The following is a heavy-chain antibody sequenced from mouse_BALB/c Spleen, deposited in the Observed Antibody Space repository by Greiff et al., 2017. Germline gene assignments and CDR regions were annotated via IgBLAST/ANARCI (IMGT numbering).Heavy chain of an antibody. CDR3: ARSITTVVAEDYFDY. CDR1: GYAFTNYL. J-gene: IGHJ2*01. CDR2: INPGSGGT. V-gene: IGHV1-54*01. Sequence: QVQLQQSGAELVRPGTSVKVSCKASGYAFTNYLIEWVQQRPGQGLEWIGVINPGSGGTNYNEKFKGRATLTADKSSSTAYMQLSSLTSDDSAVYFCARSITTVVAEDYFDYWGQGTTLTVSS. D-gene: IGHD1-1*01.